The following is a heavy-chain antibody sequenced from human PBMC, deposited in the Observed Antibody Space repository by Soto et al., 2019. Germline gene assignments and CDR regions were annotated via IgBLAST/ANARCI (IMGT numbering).Heavy chain of an antibody. Sequence: QVQLQQWGAGLLKPSETLSLNCAVTGGSLSSYYWSWIRQPPGKGLEWIGEVKDGGHTNYSPSLRGRVTISSDTSNNQFSLRLNSVLAADTGVYYCARGQEGVVATHWDQGSLVTVSS. D-gene: IGHD5-12*01. V-gene: IGHV4-34*01. CDR3: ARGQEGVVATH. CDR2: VKDGGHT. CDR1: GGSLSSYY. J-gene: IGHJ4*02.